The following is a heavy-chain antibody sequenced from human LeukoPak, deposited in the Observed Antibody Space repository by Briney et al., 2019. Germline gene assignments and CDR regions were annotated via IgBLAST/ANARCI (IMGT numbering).Heavy chain of an antibody. J-gene: IGHJ4*02. V-gene: IGHV3-23*01. CDR1: GFTFSNYA. D-gene: IGHD2-15*01. Sequence: GGSLRLSCATSGFTFSNYAMNWVRQAPGKGLDWVSSVSGSGATTYYAASVKGRFTISRDNSKDTLYLQMHSLRAEDSAIYYCVKDLKKAGSTPYYFDYWGQGTLVTVSS. CDR3: VKDLKKAGSTPYYFDY. CDR2: VSGSGATT.